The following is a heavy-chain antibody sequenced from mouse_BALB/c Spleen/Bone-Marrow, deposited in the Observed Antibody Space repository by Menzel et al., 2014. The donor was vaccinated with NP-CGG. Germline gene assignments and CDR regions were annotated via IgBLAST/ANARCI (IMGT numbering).Heavy chain of an antibody. V-gene: IGHV1S81*02. CDR3: ARSTGTAPYFYAMDY. J-gene: IGHJ4*01. D-gene: IGHD4-1*02. CDR2: TNPSNGRS. Sequence: QVHVKQSGAELVKPGASVKLSCKAAGYTFTSNWMHWVKRRPGQGLEWIGETNPSNGRSNYNEKFKSKATLTVDKSSSTAYMQLSSLTSEDSAVYYCARSTGTAPYFYAMDYWGQGTSVTVSS. CDR1: GYTFTSNW.